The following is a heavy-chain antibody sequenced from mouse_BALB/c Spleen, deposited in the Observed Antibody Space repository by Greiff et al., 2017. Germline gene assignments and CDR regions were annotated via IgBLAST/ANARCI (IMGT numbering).Heavy chain of an antibody. CDR2: INPSSGYT. J-gene: IGHJ4*01. Sequence: LVESAAELARPGASVKMSCKASGYTFTSYTMHWVKQRPGQGLEWIGYINPSSGYTEYNQKFKDKTTLTADKSSSTAYMQLSSLTSEDSAVYYCARGAELGYYAMDYWRQGTSVTVSS. CDR1: GYTFTSYT. D-gene: IGHD4-1*01. V-gene: IGHV1-4*02. CDR3: ARGAELGYYAMDY.